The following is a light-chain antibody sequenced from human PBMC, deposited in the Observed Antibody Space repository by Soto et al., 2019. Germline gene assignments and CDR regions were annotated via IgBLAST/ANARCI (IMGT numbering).Light chain of an antibody. CDR2: DAS. Sequence: AIQVTQSPSSLSASVGDRVAITCRATQDIGTYLAWYQQIPGKAPKLLIYDASTLQTGVPSRFSGSGSGTDFTLTISYLQSEDFGTYYCQQFYNYPRTFGQGTKVDIK. CDR3: QQFYNYPRT. V-gene: IGKV1-8*01. J-gene: IGKJ1*01. CDR1: QDIGTY.